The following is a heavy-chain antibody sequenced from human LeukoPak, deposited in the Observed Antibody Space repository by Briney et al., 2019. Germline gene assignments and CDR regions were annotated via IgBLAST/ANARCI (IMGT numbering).Heavy chain of an antibody. CDR3: ARDLEWELDAGYYFDY. CDR2: IIPILGIA. V-gene: IGHV1-69*04. D-gene: IGHD1-26*01. J-gene: IGHJ4*02. Sequence: ASVKVSCKASGGTFSSYAISWVRQAPGQGLEWMGRIIPILGIANYAQKFQGRVTITADKSTSTAYMELSSLRSEDTAVYYCARDLEWELDAGYYFDYWGQGTLVTVSS. CDR1: GGTFSSYA.